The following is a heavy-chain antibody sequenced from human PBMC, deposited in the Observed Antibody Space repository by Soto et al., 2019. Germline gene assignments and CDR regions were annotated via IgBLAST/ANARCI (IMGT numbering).Heavy chain of an antibody. CDR3: SRRAPEGFDP. Sequence: QLQLQESGPGLVKASETLSLTCTVSGGSLSSSPYFWGWIRRPPGKGLEFIGSINNFGDTYYNPSLESRVTLSVDTSKNQFSLRGTSVTATDTGLYYCSRRAPEGFDPWGQGTLVTVSS. CDR1: GGSLSSSPYF. CDR2: INNFGDT. V-gene: IGHV4-39*01. J-gene: IGHJ5*02.